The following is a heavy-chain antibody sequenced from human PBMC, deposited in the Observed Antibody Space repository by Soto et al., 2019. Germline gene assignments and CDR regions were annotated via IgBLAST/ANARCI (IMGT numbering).Heavy chain of an antibody. D-gene: IGHD1-1*01. J-gene: IGHJ6*02. CDR3: ASQRVSYAMDV. V-gene: IGHV3-7*05. Sequence: EVQLVESGGGLVQPGGSVRLSCTVSGFTFGDYWMTWVRQAPGKGLEWVANMNQDGSEKYYVDSVQGRFAISRDNAKNSLYLQMHSLSAEDTAVYYCASQRVSYAMDVWGQGTTVTVSS. CDR2: MNQDGSEK. CDR1: GFTFGDYW.